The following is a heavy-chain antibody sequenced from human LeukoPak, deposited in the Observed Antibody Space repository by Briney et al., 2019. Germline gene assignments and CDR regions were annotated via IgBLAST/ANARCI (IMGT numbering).Heavy chain of an antibody. CDR2: ISGSGGST. CDR3: AKANRGLRMYYYYMDV. D-gene: IGHD4-17*01. CDR1: GFTFSSYA. V-gene: IGHV3-23*01. J-gene: IGHJ6*03. Sequence: GGSLRPSCAASGFTFSSYAMSWVRQAPGKGLEWVSAISGSGGSTYYADSVKGRFTISRDNSKNTLYLQMNSLRAEDTAVYYCAKANRGLRMYYYYMDVWGKETTVTVSS.